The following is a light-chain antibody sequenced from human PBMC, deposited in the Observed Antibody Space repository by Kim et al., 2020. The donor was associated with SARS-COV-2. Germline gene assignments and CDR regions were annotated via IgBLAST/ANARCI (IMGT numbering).Light chain of an antibody. Sequence: GKTVTIACNRSSGSIASSYVQWYQQRPGSSPTTVIYEDNQRPSGVPDRFSGSIDTSSNSASLTVSGLKTEDEAYYYCQSYDTANQVFGGGTQLTVL. CDR3: QSYDTANQV. CDR2: EDN. CDR1: SGSIASSY. V-gene: IGLV6-57*01. J-gene: IGLJ2*01.